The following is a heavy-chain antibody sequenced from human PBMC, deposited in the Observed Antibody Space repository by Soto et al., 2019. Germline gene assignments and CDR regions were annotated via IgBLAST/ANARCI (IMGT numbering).Heavy chain of an antibody. CDR3: AKDPSYYGGNLRGSYFDY. V-gene: IGHV3-23*01. D-gene: IGHD2-21*01. J-gene: IGHJ4*02. Sequence: EVQLLESGGGLVQPGGSLRLSCAASGFTFSTCAMSWVRQAPGKGLEWVSSIGGSGGRTYQADSVKGRFTISRDDSKNTLYLQMTSLRAEDTAVYFCAKDPSYYGGNLRGSYFDYWGQGTLVTVSS. CDR1: GFTFSTCA. CDR2: IGGSGGRT.